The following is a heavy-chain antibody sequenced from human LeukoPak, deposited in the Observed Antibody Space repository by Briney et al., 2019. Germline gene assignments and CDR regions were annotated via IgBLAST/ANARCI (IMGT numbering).Heavy chain of an antibody. J-gene: IGHJ4*02. CDR1: GFTFSSYA. D-gene: IGHD2-21*02. V-gene: IGHV3-23*01. CDR2: ISGSGGST. Sequence: GGSLRLPCAASGFTFSSYAMSWVRQAPGKGLEWVSAISGSGGSTYYADSVKGRFTISRVNSKNTLYLQMNSLRAEDTAVYYCAKDIAYCGGDCYGDYWGQGTLVTVSS. CDR3: AKDIAYCGGDCYGDY.